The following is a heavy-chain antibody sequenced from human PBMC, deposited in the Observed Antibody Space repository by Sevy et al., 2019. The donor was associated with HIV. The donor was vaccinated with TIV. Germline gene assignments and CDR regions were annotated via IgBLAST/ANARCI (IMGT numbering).Heavy chain of an antibody. CDR1: GFTFSTYW. V-gene: IGHV3-74*01. CDR2: INADGSNT. J-gene: IGHJ4*02. D-gene: IGHD6-19*01. Sequence: GGSLRLSCAASGFTFSTYWMHWVRQAPGTGLAWVSRINADGSNTIYADSVKGRFTISRDNAKNTLYLQMNSLRAEDTAVYYCARDMTVAGPSTVDFWGQGTLVTVSS. CDR3: ARDMTVAGPSTVDF.